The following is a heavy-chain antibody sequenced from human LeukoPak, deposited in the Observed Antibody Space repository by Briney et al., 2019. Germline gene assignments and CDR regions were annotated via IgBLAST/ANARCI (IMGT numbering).Heavy chain of an antibody. V-gene: IGHV3-30*02. Sequence: GGSLRLSCAASGFTFSSYGMHWARQAPGRGLEWVAFIRYDGSNKYYADSVKGRFTISRDNSKNTLCLQMNSLRAEDTAVYYCARSMVRGPLPYYGMDVWGQGTTVTVSS. CDR3: ARSMVRGPLPYYGMDV. D-gene: IGHD3-10*01. CDR1: GFTFSSYG. J-gene: IGHJ6*02. CDR2: IRYDGSNK.